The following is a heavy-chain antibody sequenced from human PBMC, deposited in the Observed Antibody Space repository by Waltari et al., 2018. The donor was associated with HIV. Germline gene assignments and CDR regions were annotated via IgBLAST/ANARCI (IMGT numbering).Heavy chain of an antibody. CDR2: ISFDGSSA. D-gene: IGHD3-22*01. J-gene: IGHJ3*02. CDR1: GIPFSSYA. Sequence: QDQLVESGGGVVQPGRSLRLSCAASGIPFSSYAMHWVRQAPGKGLGWVAVISFDGSSAYYADSVKGRFTISKDNPKNTLYLQMKSLITEDTAVYFCARDSLYSDSSGYYFRPFDMWGQGTMVTVSS. CDR3: ARDSLYSDSSGYYFRPFDM. V-gene: IGHV3-30-3*01.